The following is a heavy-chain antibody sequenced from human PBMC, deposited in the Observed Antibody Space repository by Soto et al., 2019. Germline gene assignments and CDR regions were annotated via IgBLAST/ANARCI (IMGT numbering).Heavy chain of an antibody. J-gene: IGHJ6*02. D-gene: IGHD6-13*01. CDR3: ARGPDSGIAAADPTHYYYYYGMDV. Sequence: ASVKVSCKASGYTFTSYYMHWVRQAPGQGLEWMGIINPSGGNTSYAQKFQGRVTMTRDTSTSTVYMELSSLRSEDTAVYYCARGPDSGIAAADPTHYYYYYGMDVWGQGTTVTVSS. CDR2: INPSGGNT. CDR1: GYTFTSYY. V-gene: IGHV1-46*01.